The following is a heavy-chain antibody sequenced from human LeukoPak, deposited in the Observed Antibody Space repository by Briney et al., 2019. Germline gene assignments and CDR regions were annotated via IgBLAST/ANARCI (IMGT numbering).Heavy chain of an antibody. CDR2: ISYDGSNK. Sequence: GRSLRLSCAASGFTFSSYGMHWVRQAPGKGLEWVAVISYDGSNKYYADSVKGRFTISRDNSKNTLYLQMNSLRAEDTAVYYCAEDATDSSGFNWFDPWGQGTLVTVSS. V-gene: IGHV3-30*18. CDR1: GFTFSSYG. CDR3: AEDATDSSGFNWFDP. J-gene: IGHJ5*02. D-gene: IGHD3-22*01.